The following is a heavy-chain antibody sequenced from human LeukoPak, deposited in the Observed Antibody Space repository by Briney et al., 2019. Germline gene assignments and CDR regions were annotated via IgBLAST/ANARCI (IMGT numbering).Heavy chain of an antibody. D-gene: IGHD2-15*01. V-gene: IGHV1-69*13. CDR2: IIPIFGTA. CDR1: GGTFSSYA. J-gene: IGHJ4*02. CDR3: ARAPVEIGYCSGGSCYTPFDY. Sequence: GASVKVSCKASGGTFSSYAISWVRQAPGQGLEWMGGIIPIFGTANYAQKFQGRVTITADESTSTAYMELSSLRSEDTAVYYCARAPVEIGYCSGGSCYTPFDYWGQGTLVTVSS.